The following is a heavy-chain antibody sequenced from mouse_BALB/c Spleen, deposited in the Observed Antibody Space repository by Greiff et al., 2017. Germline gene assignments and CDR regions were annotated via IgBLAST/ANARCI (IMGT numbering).Heavy chain of an antibody. D-gene: IGHD2-2*01. J-gene: IGHJ4*01. CDR2: INPSTGYT. V-gene: IGHV1-7*01. CDR1: GYTFTSYW. CDR3: ARRRGYEGAMDY. Sequence: QVQLQQSGAELAKPGASVKMSCKASGYTFTSYWMHWVKQRPGQGLEWIGYINPSTGYTEYNQKFKDKATLTADKSSSTAYMLLSSLTSEDSAVYYCARRRGYEGAMDYWGQGTSVTVSS.